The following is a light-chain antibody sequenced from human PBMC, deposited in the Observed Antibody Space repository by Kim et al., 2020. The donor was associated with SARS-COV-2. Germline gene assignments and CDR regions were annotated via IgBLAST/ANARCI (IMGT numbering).Light chain of an antibody. CDR2: KNN. V-gene: IGLV1-47*01. J-gene: IGLJ3*02. CDR1: SSNIGSNY. Sequence: ELTQPPSASGTPGQRVTISCSGSSSNIGSNYVYWYRQLPGTAPKLLIYKNNQRPSGVPDRFSGSKSGTSASLAISGLRSEDEADYYCAAWDDSLSGRVFGGGTKLTVL. CDR3: AAWDDSLSGRV.